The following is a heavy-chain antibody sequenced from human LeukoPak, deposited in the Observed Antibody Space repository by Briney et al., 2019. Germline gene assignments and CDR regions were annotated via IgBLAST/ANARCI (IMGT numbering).Heavy chain of an antibody. D-gene: IGHD6-19*01. Sequence: SETLSLTCTVSGGSISSGDYYWSWIRQPPGKGLEWIGYIYYSGSTYYNPSLKSRVTISVDTCKNQFSLKLSSVTAADTAVYYCARVVIAVAGPGDYWGQGTLVTVSS. CDR1: GGSISSGDYY. CDR3: ARVVIAVAGPGDY. J-gene: IGHJ4*02. CDR2: IYYSGST. V-gene: IGHV4-30-4*01.